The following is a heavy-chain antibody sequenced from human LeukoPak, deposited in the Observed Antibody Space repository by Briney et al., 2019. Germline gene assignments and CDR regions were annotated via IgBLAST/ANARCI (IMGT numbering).Heavy chain of an antibody. D-gene: IGHD2-2*01. V-gene: IGHV4-59*01. J-gene: IGHJ6*03. Sequence: SETLSLTCTVSGGSISSYYWSWIRQPPGKGLEWIGYIYNSGSTNYNPSLKSRVTISVDTSKNQSSLKLSSVTAADTAVYYCARENRYCSSTSCSYYYYMDVWGKGTTVTVSS. CDR3: ARENRYCSSTSCSYYYYMDV. CDR2: IYNSGST. CDR1: GGSISSYY.